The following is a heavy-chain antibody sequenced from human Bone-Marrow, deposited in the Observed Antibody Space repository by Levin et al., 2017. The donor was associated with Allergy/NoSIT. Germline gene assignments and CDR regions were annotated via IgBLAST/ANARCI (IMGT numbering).Heavy chain of an antibody. Sequence: GESLKISCAASGFTFSSYGMHWVRQAPGKGLEWVAVISYDGSNKYYADSVKGRFTISRDNSKNTLYLQMNSLRAEDTAVYYCAKDGDGDYSPGYWGQGTLVTVSS. CDR3: AKDGDGDYSPGY. CDR1: GFTFSSYG. D-gene: IGHD4-17*01. J-gene: IGHJ4*02. CDR2: ISYDGSNK. V-gene: IGHV3-30*18.